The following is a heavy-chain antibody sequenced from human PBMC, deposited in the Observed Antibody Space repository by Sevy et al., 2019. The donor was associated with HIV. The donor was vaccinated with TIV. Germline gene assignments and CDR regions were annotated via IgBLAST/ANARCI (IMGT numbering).Heavy chain of an antibody. V-gene: IGHV6-1*01. CDR2: TYYRSKWYN. CDR3: ARDRGSSSRPFDY. CDR1: GDSVSSNSAV. J-gene: IGHJ4*02. D-gene: IGHD6-13*01. Sequence: SQTLSLTCAISGDSVSSNSAVWNWIRQSPSRGLEWVGRTYYRSKWYNDYAVSVKSRITINPDTSKNQFSQQLNSMTPKNTDVYYCARDRGSSSRPFDYWGQGTLVTVSS.